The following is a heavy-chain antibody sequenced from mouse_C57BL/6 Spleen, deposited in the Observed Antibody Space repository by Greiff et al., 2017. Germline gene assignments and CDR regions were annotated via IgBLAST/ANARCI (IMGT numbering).Heavy chain of an antibody. D-gene: IGHD1-1*01. CDR2: IDPEDGET. J-gene: IGHJ4*01. V-gene: IGHV14-2*01. Sequence: VQLKESGAELVKPGASVKLSCTASGFNIKDYYMHWVKQRTEQGLEWIGRIDPEDGETKYAPKFQGKATITADTSSNTAYLQLSSLTSEDTAVYYCASPLLRSHYYAMDYWGQGTSVTVSS. CDR1: GFNIKDYY. CDR3: ASPLLRSHYYAMDY.